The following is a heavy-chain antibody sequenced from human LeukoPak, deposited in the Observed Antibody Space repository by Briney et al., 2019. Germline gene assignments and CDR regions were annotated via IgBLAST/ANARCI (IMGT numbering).Heavy chain of an antibody. V-gene: IGHV3-23*01. CDR2: ICGSGGST. J-gene: IGHJ3*02. CDR1: GFTFSNYA. D-gene: IGHD1-26*01. CDR3: GKPRLCPIVDAFDI. Sequence: GGSLRLSCTASGFTFSNYAMSWVRQAPGKGLEWVSVICGSGGSTYYADSVKGRFTISRDNSKNTLYLQMNNLRVEDTAVYYCGKPRLCPIVDAFDIWGQGTMVTVSS.